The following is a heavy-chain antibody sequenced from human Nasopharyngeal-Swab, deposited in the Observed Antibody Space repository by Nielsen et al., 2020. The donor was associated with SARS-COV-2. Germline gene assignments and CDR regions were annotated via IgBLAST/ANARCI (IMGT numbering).Heavy chain of an antibody. CDR2: IYYSGST. Sequence: SETLSLTCTVSGGSISSSSYYWVWIRQPPGKGLEWIGSIYYSGSTYYNPSLKSRVTISVDTSKNQFSLKLSSVTAADTAVYYCARRARFDFWSGHGAFDIWGQGTMVTVSS. CDR3: ARRARFDFWSGHGAFDI. V-gene: IGHV4-39*07. D-gene: IGHD3-3*01. J-gene: IGHJ3*02. CDR1: GGSISSSSYY.